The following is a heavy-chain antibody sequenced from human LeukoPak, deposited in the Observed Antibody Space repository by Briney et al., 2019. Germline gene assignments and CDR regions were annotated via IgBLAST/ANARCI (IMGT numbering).Heavy chain of an antibody. V-gene: IGHV1-69*05. CDR1: GGTFSSYA. D-gene: IGHD3-10*01. CDR3: ARGGWFGELLSLSY. J-gene: IGHJ4*02. Sequence: SVKVSCKASGGTFSSYAISWVRQAPGQGLEWMGRIIPIFGTANYAQKFQGRVTITTDESTNTAYMELSSLRSEDTAVYYCARGGWFGELLSLSYWGQGTLVTVSS. CDR2: IIPIFGTA.